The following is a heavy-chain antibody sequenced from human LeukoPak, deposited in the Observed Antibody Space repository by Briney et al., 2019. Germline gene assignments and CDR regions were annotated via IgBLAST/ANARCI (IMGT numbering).Heavy chain of an antibody. J-gene: IGHJ5*02. V-gene: IGHV1-2*02. CDR1: GYTFTCSQ. CDR2: INPKSGDT. Sequence: ASVKVSCKASGYTFTCSQMHWVRQAPGQGLEWLGWINPKSGDTKYAQKFQGRVTMTRDTSISTAYMELNRLRSDDTAVYYCARDIGHNSSGYRGWFDPWGQGTLVTVSS. CDR3: ARDIGHNSSGYRGWFDP. D-gene: IGHD3-22*01.